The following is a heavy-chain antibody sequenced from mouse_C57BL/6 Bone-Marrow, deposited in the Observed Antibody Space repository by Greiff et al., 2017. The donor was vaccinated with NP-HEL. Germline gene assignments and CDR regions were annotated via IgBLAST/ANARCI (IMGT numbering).Heavy chain of an antibody. J-gene: IGHJ1*03. D-gene: IGHD2-4*01. CDR2: IRNKANGYTT. CDR3: ARYNRLRPWYFDV. V-gene: IGHV7-3*01. Sequence: EVQLVESGGGLVQPGGSLSLSCAASGFTFTDYYMSWVRQPPGKALEWLGFIRNKANGYTTEYSASVNGRFTISRDNSQSILYLQMNALRAEDSATYYCARYNRLRPWYFDVWGTGTTVTVSS. CDR1: GFTFTDYY.